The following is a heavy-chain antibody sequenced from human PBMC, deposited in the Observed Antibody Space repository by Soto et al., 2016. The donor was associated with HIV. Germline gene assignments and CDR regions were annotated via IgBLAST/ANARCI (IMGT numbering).Heavy chain of an antibody. D-gene: IGHD3-10*01. J-gene: IGHJ4*02. CDR3: ATGRVSQMVRGD. Sequence: QVQLVQSGAEVKKPGASVKVSCKASGNTFGGYYMHWLRQTRGQGLEWMGWINPDTGYTNYAQKFQDRITMTRDTSVSTVYMELSRLTFDDTAVYYCATGRVSQMVRGDWGQGSLVTVSS. V-gene: IGHV1-2*02. CDR1: GNTFGGYY. CDR2: INPDTGYT.